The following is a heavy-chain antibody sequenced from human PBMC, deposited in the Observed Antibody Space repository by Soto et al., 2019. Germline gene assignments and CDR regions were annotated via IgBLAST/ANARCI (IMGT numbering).Heavy chain of an antibody. CDR1: GGSISSSSYY. Sequence: QLQLQESGPGLVKPSETLSLTCTVSGGSISSSSYYWGWIRQPPGKGLEWIGSIYYSGSTYYNPSLKSRVTISVDTSKNQFSLKLSSVTAADTAVYYCARLRYCSGGSCSPYFDYWGQGTLVTVSS. CDR3: ARLRYCSGGSCSPYFDY. V-gene: IGHV4-39*01. J-gene: IGHJ4*02. CDR2: IYYSGST. D-gene: IGHD2-15*01.